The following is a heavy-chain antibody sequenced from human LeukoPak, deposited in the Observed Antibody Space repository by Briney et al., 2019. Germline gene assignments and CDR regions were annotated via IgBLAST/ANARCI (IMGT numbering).Heavy chain of an antibody. CDR2: ISKSGSAI. Sequence: PGGSLRLPCAASGFSVSSYDMNWVRQAPGKGLEWVSYISKSGSAIKYADSVEGRFTISRDNAKNSLILQMNSLRAEDTAVYYCARDGVSGSYSFDYWGHGSLVTVSS. D-gene: IGHD1-26*01. V-gene: IGHV3-48*03. CDR1: GFSVSSYD. J-gene: IGHJ4*01. CDR3: ARDGVSGSYSFDY.